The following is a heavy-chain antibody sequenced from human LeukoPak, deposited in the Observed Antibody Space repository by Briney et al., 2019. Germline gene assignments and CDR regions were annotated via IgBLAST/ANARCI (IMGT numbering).Heavy chain of an antibody. V-gene: IGHV4-34*01. D-gene: IGHD6-13*01. Sequence: SETLSLTCAVYGGSFSGYYWSWIRQPPGKGLEWIGEINHSGSTNYNPSLKSRVTISVDTSKNQFSLKLSSVTAADTAIYYCARGVVAAAGRTFDFWGQGTLVTVSS. CDR2: INHSGST. CDR1: GGSFSGYY. J-gene: IGHJ4*02. CDR3: ARGVVAAAGRTFDF.